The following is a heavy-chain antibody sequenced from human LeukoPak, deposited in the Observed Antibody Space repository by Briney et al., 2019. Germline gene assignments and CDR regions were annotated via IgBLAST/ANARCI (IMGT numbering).Heavy chain of an antibody. V-gene: IGHV3-20*04. J-gene: IGHJ4*02. CDR1: GFTFDDYG. Sequence: GGSLRLSCAASGFTFDDYGMSWVRQVPGKGLEWVSGINWNGGSTGYADSVKGRFTISRDNAKDSLFLQMNSLRAEDTALYYCARGASSGRSSYDYWGQGTLVTVSS. D-gene: IGHD6-19*01. CDR3: ARGASSGRSSYDY. CDR2: INWNGGST.